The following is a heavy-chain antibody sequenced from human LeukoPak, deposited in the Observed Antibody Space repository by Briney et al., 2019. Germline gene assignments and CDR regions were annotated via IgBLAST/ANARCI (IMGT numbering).Heavy chain of an antibody. CDR1: GYTFTSYF. J-gene: IGHJ4*02. D-gene: IGHD6-13*01. V-gene: IGHV1-46*01. CDR2: INPSGGNT. Sequence: GASVKVSCKASGYTFTSYFLHWVRQAPGQGLEWMGIINPSGGNTRYAQKFQGRATMTTDTSTSTAYMELRSLRSDDTAVYYCAISSSWYRGFDYWGQGTLVTVSS. CDR3: AISSSWYRGFDY.